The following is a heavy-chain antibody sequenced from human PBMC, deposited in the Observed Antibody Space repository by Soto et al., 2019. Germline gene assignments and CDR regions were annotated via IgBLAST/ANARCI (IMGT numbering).Heavy chain of an antibody. J-gene: IGHJ6*02. CDR3: ARDKTIALAGPYYYYYGMDV. Sequence: SETLDLACTVSGGSISSGGYYWSWIRQHPGKGLEWIGYIYYSGSTYYNPSLKSRVTISVDTSKNQFSLKLSSVTAADTAVYYCARDKTIALAGPYYYYYGMDVWGQGTTVTFSS. CDR1: GGSISSGGYY. CDR2: IYYSGST. V-gene: IGHV4-31*03. D-gene: IGHD6-19*01.